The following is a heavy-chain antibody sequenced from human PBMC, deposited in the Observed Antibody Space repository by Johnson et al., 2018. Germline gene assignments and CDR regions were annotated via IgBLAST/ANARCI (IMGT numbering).Heavy chain of an antibody. Sequence: EVQLLEAGGGVVQPGRSLRLSCAASGFTFSSYDMHWVRQATGKGLEWVSAIGTAGDTYYPGSVKGRFTISRDNSKNTLDLQMNSLRAEDTAVYYCARADYYDSSGQHWGQGTLVTVSS. J-gene: IGHJ1*01. V-gene: IGHV3-13*01. CDR3: ARADYYDSSGQH. CDR1: GFTFSSYD. D-gene: IGHD3-22*01. CDR2: IGTAGDT.